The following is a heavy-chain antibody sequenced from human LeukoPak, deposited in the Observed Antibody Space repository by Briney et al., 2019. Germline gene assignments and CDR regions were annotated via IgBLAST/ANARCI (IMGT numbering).Heavy chain of an antibody. V-gene: IGHV4-34*01. J-gene: IGHJ5*02. D-gene: IGHD3-10*01. CDR1: GGSFSGYY. CDR3: ARGGRVTMVRGVTNWFDP. CDR2: INHSGST. Sequence: PSETLSLTCAVYGGSFSGYYWSWIRQPPGKGLEWIGEINHSGSTNYNPSLKSRVTISVDTSKNQFSLKLSSVTAADTAVYYCARGGRVTMVRGVTNWFDPWGQGTLVTVSS.